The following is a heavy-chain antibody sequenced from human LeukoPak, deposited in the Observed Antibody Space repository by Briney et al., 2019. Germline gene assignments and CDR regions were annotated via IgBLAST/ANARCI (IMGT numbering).Heavy chain of an antibody. J-gene: IGHJ4*02. CDR2: IYPGDSDT. V-gene: IGHV5-51*01. CDR3: APGVDILTGYYNAPFDY. D-gene: IGHD3-9*01. CDR1: GYSFASYW. Sequence: GESLKISCKGSGYSFASYWIGWVRQMPGKGLEWMGIIYPGDSDTRYSPSFQGQVTISADKSISTAYLQWSSLKASDTAMYYCAPGVDILTGYYNAPFDYWGQGTLVTVSS.